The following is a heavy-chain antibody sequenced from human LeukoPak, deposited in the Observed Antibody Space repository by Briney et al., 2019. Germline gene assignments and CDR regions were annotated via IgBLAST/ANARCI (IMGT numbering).Heavy chain of an antibody. J-gene: IGHJ4*02. CDR3: ARGASGLFFDY. Sequence: PSETLSLTCAVYGGSFSGYYWSWIRQPPGKGLEWIGEINHSGSTNYNPSLKSRVTISVDTSKNQFSPKLSSVTAADTAVYYCARGASGLFFDYWGQGTLVTVSS. V-gene: IGHV4-34*01. CDR1: GGSFSGYY. D-gene: IGHD3-10*01. CDR2: INHSGST.